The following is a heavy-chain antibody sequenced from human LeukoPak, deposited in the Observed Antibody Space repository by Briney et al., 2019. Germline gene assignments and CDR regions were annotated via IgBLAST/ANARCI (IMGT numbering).Heavy chain of an antibody. CDR2: ISAYNGNT. D-gene: IGHD3-22*01. J-gene: IGHJ4*02. Sequence: ASVKVSCKASGYTFTSYGISWVRQAPGQGLEWMGWISAYNGNTKFARKLQGRVTMTTDTSTSTAYMELRSLRSDDTAVYYCARDRPDYYDSSAYLRGLYSAFGCWGQGTLVTVSS. V-gene: IGHV1-18*01. CDR3: ARDRPDYYDSSAYLRGLYSAFGC. CDR1: GYTFTSYG.